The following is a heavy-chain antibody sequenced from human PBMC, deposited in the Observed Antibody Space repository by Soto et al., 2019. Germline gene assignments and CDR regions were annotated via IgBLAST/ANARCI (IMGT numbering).Heavy chain of an antibody. CDR3: ARVVYYDSSGSDY. D-gene: IGHD3-22*01. Sequence: PGPSLRLSNAASGFNLSSYAMHRVRQAPGKGLEWVAVISYDGSNKYYADSVKGRFTISRDNSKNTLYLQMNSLRAEDTAVYHCARVVYYDSSGSDYWGQGTLVTVSS. CDR2: ISYDGSNK. J-gene: IGHJ4*02. CDR1: GFNLSSYA. V-gene: IGHV3-30-3*01.